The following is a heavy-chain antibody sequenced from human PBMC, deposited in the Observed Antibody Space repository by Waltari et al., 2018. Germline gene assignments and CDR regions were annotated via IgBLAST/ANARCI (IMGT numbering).Heavy chain of an antibody. D-gene: IGHD5-12*01. J-gene: IGHJ4*02. CDR1: GYSISSGYY. CDR3: ARVVATQGFDY. CDR2: IYHSGST. V-gene: IGHV4-38-2*01. Sequence: QVQLQESGPGLVKPSETLSLTCAVSGYSISSGYYWGWIRQPPGKGLEWIGSIYHSGSTYANPSLKSRVTISVDTSKNQFSLKLSSVTAADTAVYYCARVVATQGFDYWGQGTLVTVSS.